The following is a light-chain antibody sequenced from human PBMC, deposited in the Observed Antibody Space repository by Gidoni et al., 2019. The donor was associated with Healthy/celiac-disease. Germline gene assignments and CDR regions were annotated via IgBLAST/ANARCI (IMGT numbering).Light chain of an antibody. CDR2: DAS. Sequence: DIQMTQSPSSLSASVGDRVTITCQASQDISNYLNWYQQKPGKAPKLLIYDASNLETGVPSRFSGSGSGTDFTFTISSLQPEDIATYYCQQDDNLPPSVTFXQXTRLEIK. J-gene: IGKJ5*01. V-gene: IGKV1-33*01. CDR3: QQDDNLPPSVT. CDR1: QDISNY.